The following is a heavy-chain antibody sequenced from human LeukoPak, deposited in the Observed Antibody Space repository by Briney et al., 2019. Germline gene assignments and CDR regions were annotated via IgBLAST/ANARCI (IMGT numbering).Heavy chain of an antibody. V-gene: IGHV1-69*13. CDR1: GGTFSSYA. J-gene: IGHJ6*02. CDR2: IIPIFGTA. D-gene: IGHD6-19*01. Sequence: GASVKVSCTASGGTFSSYAISWVRQAPGQGLEWMGGIIPIFGTANYAQKFQGRVTITADESTSTAYMELSSLRSDDTAVYYCAMVGGTTTDWYYYYGMDVWGQGTTVAVSS. CDR3: AMVGGTTTDWYYYYGMDV.